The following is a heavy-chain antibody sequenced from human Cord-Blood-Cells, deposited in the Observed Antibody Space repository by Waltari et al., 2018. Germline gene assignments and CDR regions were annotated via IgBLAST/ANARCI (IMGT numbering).Heavy chain of an antibody. CDR2: IYYRGST. D-gene: IGHD1-26*01. V-gene: IGHV4-39*01. J-gene: IGHJ4*02. CDR1: GGSISSSSYY. Sequence: QLQLQESGPGLVKPSETLSLTCTVSGGSISSSSYYWGWIRQPPGKGLEWIGSIYYRGSTFHNPALKSPVNISGDTSKDQFSLKLSSVTAADTAVYYCARHSSYSTFDYWGQGTLVTVSS. CDR3: ARHSSYSTFDY.